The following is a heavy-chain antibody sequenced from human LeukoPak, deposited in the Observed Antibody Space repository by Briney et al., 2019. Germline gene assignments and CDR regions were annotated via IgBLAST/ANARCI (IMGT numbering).Heavy chain of an antibody. CDR1: GFTFDDYA. V-gene: IGHV3-9*01. D-gene: IGHD3-10*01. CDR2: ISRNSGSI. J-gene: IGHJ6*03. Sequence: GRSLRLSCAASGFTFDDYAMHWVRQAPGKGLEWVSGISRNSGSIGYVDSVKGRFTISRDNAKNSLYLQMNSLRAEDTAVYYCARAEISKEFHYMDVWGKGTTVTVSS. CDR3: ARAEISKEFHYMDV.